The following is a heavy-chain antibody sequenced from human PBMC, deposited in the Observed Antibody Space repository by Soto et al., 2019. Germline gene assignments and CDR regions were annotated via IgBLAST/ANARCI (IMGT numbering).Heavy chain of an antibody. J-gene: IGHJ4*02. CDR3: ERGTSEWELMTANFDY. D-gene: IGHD1-26*01. Sequence: ASVKVSCKASGYTFTSYYMHWVRQAPGQGLEWMGIINPSGGSTSYAQKFQGRVTMTRDTSTSTVYMELSSLRSEDTAVYYCERGTSEWELMTANFDYWGQGTPVTVSS. CDR1: GYTFTSYY. CDR2: INPSGGST. V-gene: IGHV1-46*01.